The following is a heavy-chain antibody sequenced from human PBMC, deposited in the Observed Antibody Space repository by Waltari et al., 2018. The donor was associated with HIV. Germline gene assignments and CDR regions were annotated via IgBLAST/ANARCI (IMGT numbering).Heavy chain of an antibody. V-gene: IGHV3-48*01. Sequence: EMQLVESGGGLVQPGGSLRLSCAASGFTFSDFTMNWVRQAPGEGLEWVSYIDSSSSVVHYSDSVKGRFTISRDNAKRSLFLQMNSLRAEDTALYYCVRPATVTSDGFDYWGQGTLVTVSS. CDR2: IDSSSSVV. D-gene: IGHD4-17*01. CDR3: VRPATVTSDGFDY. J-gene: IGHJ4*02. CDR1: GFTFSDFT.